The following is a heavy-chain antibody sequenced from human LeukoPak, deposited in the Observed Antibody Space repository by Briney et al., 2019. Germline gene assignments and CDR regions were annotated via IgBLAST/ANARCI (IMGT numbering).Heavy chain of an antibody. V-gene: IGHV3-30*18. CDR3: AKDGSGGNFDY. Sequence: GRSLRLSCAASGFTFSSYGMHWVRQAPGEGLEWVAVISYDGSNKYYADSVKGRFTISRDNSKNTLYLQMNSLRAEDTAVYYCAKDGSGGNFDYWGQGTLVTVSS. J-gene: IGHJ4*02. CDR2: ISYDGSNK. D-gene: IGHD6-19*01. CDR1: GFTFSSYG.